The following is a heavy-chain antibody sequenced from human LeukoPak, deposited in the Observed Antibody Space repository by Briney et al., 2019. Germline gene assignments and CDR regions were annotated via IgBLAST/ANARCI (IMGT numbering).Heavy chain of an antibody. Sequence: GGSLRLSCAASGFTFSYYAMGWARQAPGKGLEWVSGISGSNNAYYTDSVEGRFTISRDNSKNTLYLQMNTLSAEDTAVYYCAKSVRYLDWWILDYWGQGTLVPVSS. CDR1: GFTFSYYA. D-gene: IGHD3-9*01. V-gene: IGHV3-23*01. CDR3: AKSVRYLDWWILDY. J-gene: IGHJ4*02. CDR2: ISGSNNA.